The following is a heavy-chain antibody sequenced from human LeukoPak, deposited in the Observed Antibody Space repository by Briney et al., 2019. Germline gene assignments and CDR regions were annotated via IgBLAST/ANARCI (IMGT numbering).Heavy chain of an antibody. D-gene: IGHD2-15*01. CDR1: GDSISSGGYY. Sequence: PSETLSLTCTVSGDSISSGGYYWNWVRQHPGKGLEWVSAISGSGGSTYYADSVKGRFTISRDNSKNTLYLQMNSLRAEDTAVYYCAKVRDIVVVVASDYDYWGQGTLVTVSS. CDR2: ISGSGGST. CDR3: AKVRDIVVVVASDYDY. J-gene: IGHJ4*02. V-gene: IGHV3-23*01.